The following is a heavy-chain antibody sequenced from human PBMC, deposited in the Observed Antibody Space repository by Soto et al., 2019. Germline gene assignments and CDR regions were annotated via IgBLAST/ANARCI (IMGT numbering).Heavy chain of an antibody. CDR2: IIPIFGTA. D-gene: IGHD3-10*01. Sequence: QVQLVQSGAEVKKPGSSVKVSCKASGGTFSSYAISWVRQAPGQGLEWMGGIIPIFGTANYAQKFQGRVTITADDSTSTAYMELSSLSSEDTAVYYWARPRKYSGQYYFDYWGQGTLVTVSS. CDR3: ARPRKYSGQYYFDY. J-gene: IGHJ4*02. V-gene: IGHV1-69*01. CDR1: GGTFSSYA.